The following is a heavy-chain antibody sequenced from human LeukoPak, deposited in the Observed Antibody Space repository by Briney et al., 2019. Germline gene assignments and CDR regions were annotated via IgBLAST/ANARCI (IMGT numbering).Heavy chain of an antibody. CDR2: ISGTGGST. CDR3: AKFHYDSSGLDY. V-gene: IGHV3-23*01. J-gene: IGHJ4*02. Sequence: GGSLRLSCAASGFTFNNYAMSWVRQAPGEGLDWVSAISGTGGSTYYPDSVKGRFTISRDNSKNTLYLQMNSLRADDTAVYYCAKFHYDSSGLDYWGQGTLVTVSS. D-gene: IGHD3-22*01. CDR1: GFTFNNYA.